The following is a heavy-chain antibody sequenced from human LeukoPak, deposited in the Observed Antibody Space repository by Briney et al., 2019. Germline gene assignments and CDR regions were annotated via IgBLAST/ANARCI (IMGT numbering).Heavy chain of an antibody. CDR3: ARGGSSGWYHNDH. J-gene: IGHJ4*02. D-gene: IGHD6-19*01. CDR2: ISASGGST. V-gene: IGHV3-23*01. Sequence: PGGSLRLSCAASGFTYSSYAMSWVRQAPGKGLEWVSVISASGGSTYYAESVKGRFTISRDNSKNTLYLQMNSLRAEDTAVYYCARGGSSGWYHNDHWGQGALVTVSS. CDR1: GFTYSSYA.